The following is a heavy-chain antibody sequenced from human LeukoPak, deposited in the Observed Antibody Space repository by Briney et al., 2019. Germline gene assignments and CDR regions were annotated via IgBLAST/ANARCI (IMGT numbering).Heavy chain of an antibody. Sequence: GGSLRLSCAASGFSFSSYALSWVRQAPGKGLEWVSTLDGRGGSTNYADSVEGRFTISRDNSKNTLYLQMNSLRAEDTAVYYCAKDAGVDIVVAPAHGMDVWGQGTTVTVSS. D-gene: IGHD2-2*01. V-gene: IGHV3-23*01. CDR2: LDGRGGST. J-gene: IGHJ6*02. CDR1: GFSFSSYA. CDR3: AKDAGVDIVVAPAHGMDV.